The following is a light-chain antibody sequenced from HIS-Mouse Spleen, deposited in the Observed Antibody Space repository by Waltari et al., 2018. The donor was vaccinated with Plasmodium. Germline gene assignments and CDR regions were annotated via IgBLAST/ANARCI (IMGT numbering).Light chain of an antibody. J-gene: IGLJ2*01. CDR2: DVS. CDR3: CSYAGSYTLV. CDR1: STAVGGYSF. V-gene: IGLV2-11*01. Sequence: QSALTQPRPVSGSPGPSVTIPCPGTSTAVGGYSFVPWYQQHPGKAPILMIYDVSKRPSGVPDRFSGSKSGNTASLTISGLQAEDEADYYCCSYAGSYTLVFGGGTKLTVL.